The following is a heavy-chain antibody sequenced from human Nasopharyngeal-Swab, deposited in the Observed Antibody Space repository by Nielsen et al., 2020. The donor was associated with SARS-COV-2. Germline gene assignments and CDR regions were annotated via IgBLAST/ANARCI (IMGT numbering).Heavy chain of an antibody. CDR2: IKQSGSEQ. D-gene: IGHD2-2*01. CDR1: GFTFSSYW. V-gene: IGHV3-7*01. Sequence: GGSLRLSCAASGFTFSSYWMSWVRQAPGKGLEWLAHIKQSGSEQYYADSVKGRFTISRDNAKNSLFLQMNSLRAEDTAVYYCARYCSTTSCPRGFDYWGQGTLVTVSS. J-gene: IGHJ4*02. CDR3: ARYCSTTSCPRGFDY.